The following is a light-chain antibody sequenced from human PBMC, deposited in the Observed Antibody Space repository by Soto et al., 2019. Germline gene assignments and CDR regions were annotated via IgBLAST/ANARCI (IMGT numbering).Light chain of an antibody. J-gene: IGKJ1*01. CDR3: RQYNSYWT. CDR2: EPS. Sequence: VQMTQSPSALSASVGDRVAITCRPSQSISNWLSWDQQKPGKAPKRLIYEPSSLESRVPSRFSGRGSGTDFILTISSLQPDDFATYYCRQYNSYWTVGQGTKVDI. CDR1: QSISNW. V-gene: IGKV1-5*01.